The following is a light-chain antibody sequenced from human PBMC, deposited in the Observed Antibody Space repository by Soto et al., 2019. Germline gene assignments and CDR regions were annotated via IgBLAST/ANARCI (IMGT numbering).Light chain of an antibody. V-gene: IGKV1-39*01. CDR3: QQSFTTPLT. Sequence: DIQMTQSPSSLSAPLGDRVTIACRASQNIGRFLNWHQQKPGKAPNVLINVASTLRSGVPSRFSGSGSGTDFNLTINSLQPEDFATYFCQQSFTTPLTFGGGTKVDIK. CDR1: QNIGRF. CDR2: VAS. J-gene: IGKJ4*01.